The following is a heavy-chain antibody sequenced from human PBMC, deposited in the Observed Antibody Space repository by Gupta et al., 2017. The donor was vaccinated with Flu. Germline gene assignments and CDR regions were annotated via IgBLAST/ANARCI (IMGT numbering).Heavy chain of an antibody. CDR3: AGRRKDLNWFDP. V-gene: IGHV4-39*01. Sequence: HLQLQESGLGLAKPSETLFLNCTVPGGSFSNSDFYWGWFRQPPGKGLECIGAFPLVGSTYYTPSRKSRVTISIVTPRYQFALKLTSVTAADTAVYYCAGRRKDLNWFDPWGQGTLVTVSS. CDR1: GGSFSNSDFY. J-gene: IGHJ5*02. CDR2: PLVGST. D-gene: IGHD1-14*01.